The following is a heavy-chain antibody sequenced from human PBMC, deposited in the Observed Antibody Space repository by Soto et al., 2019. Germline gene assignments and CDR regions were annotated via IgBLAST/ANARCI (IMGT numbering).Heavy chain of an antibody. V-gene: IGHV3-30*03. Sequence: QVQLVESGGGVVQPGRSLRLSCAASGFTFSSYGMHWVRQAPGKGLEWVAVISYDGSNKYYADSVKGRFTISRDNSKNALYLQMNSLRAEGTAVYYCATDYGDYGYWGQGTLVTVSS. D-gene: IGHD4-17*01. J-gene: IGHJ4*02. CDR2: ISYDGSNK. CDR1: GFTFSSYG. CDR3: ATDYGDYGY.